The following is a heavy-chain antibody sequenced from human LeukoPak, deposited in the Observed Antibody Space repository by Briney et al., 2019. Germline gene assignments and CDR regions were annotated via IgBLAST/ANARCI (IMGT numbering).Heavy chain of an antibody. Sequence: PSETLSLTCAVYGGSFSGYYWSWIRQPPGKGLEWIGEINHSGSTNYNPSLKSRVTISVDTSKNQFSLKLSSVTAADTAVYYCARPGDIVVVPAAIDAFDIWGQGTMVTVSS. CDR3: ARPGDIVVVPAAIDAFDI. J-gene: IGHJ3*02. CDR1: GGSFSGYY. D-gene: IGHD2-2*02. CDR2: INHSGST. V-gene: IGHV4-34*01.